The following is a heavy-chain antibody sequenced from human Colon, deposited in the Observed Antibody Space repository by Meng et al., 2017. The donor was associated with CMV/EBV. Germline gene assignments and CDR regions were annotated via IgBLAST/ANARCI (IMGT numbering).Heavy chain of an antibody. V-gene: IGHV3-21*04. CDR1: GLTFTGYT. CDR2: ISASGSFI. Sequence: GESLKISCSGSGLTFTGYTLNWVRQVPGEGPEWVSLISASGSFIDYADSVKGRFITSRDDAKNSVFLQMKDLKVDDTAVYYCARDRRDVSDADSFDQWGQGTMVTVSS. D-gene: IGHD5-24*01. CDR3: ARDRRDVSDADSFDQ. J-gene: IGHJ4*03.